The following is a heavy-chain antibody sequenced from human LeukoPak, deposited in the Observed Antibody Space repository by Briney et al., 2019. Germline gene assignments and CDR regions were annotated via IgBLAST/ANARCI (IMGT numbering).Heavy chain of an antibody. CDR1: GFTFSSCA. Sequence: GGSLRLSCAAPGFTFSSCAMSWVRQAPGKGLEWVSAISGSGGSPYYADSVKGRFTISRDNSKNTLYLQMNSLRAEDTAVYYCARHPEPGYCSSTSCHESYFDYWGQGTLVTVSS. CDR2: ISGSGGSP. V-gene: IGHV3-23*01. J-gene: IGHJ4*02. CDR3: ARHPEPGYCSSTSCHESYFDY. D-gene: IGHD2-2*01.